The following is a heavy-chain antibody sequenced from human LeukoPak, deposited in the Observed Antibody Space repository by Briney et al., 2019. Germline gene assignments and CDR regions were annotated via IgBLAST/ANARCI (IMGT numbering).Heavy chain of an antibody. J-gene: IGHJ5*02. CDR2: IYSGGST. Sequence: GGSLRPSCAASGFTVSSNYMSWVRQAPGKGLEWVSVIYSGGSTYYADSVKGRFTISRDNSKNTLYLQMNSLRADDTAVYYCARDSLVNGDFWFDPWGQGTLVTVSS. CDR3: ARDSLVNGDFWFDP. V-gene: IGHV3-53*05. D-gene: IGHD4-17*01. CDR1: GFTVSSNY.